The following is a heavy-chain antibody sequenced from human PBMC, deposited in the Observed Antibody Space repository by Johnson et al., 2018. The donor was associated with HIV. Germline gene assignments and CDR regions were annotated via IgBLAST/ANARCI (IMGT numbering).Heavy chain of an antibody. CDR3: AKDSERGYSYGWCGFDI. Sequence: QVQLVESGGGLVQPGGSLRLSCAASGFTFSSYGMHWVRQAPGKGLEWVAIIRYDGSNKYYADSVKGRFTISRDDSKSTLNLQMNSLRAEDTAVYYCAKDSERGYSYGWCGFDIWGQGTMVTVSS. J-gene: IGHJ3*02. CDR1: GFTFSSYG. D-gene: IGHD5-18*01. V-gene: IGHV3-30*02. CDR2: IRYDGSNK.